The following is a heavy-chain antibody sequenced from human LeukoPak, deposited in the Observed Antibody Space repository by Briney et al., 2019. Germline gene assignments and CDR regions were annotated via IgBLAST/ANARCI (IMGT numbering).Heavy chain of an antibody. CDR2: INQDGSEK. D-gene: IGHD5-12*01. CDR1: GFAYSNFW. Sequence: GGSQRLSCAASGFAYSNFWMSWVRQAPGKGLEWVASINQDGSEKYYGGSMKGRVTISRDNTKNSLTLQMHRLRADDRAVYYCVRGEDFYGNSGQGEYWGQGLLVTVSS. CDR3: VRGEDFYGNSGQGEY. V-gene: IGHV3-7*01. J-gene: IGHJ4*02.